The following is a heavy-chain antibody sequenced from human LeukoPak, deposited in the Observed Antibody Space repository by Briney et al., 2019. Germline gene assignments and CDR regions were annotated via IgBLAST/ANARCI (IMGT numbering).Heavy chain of an antibody. J-gene: IGHJ2*01. CDR1: GFSLRSSGVG. CDR3: AHRVRELGFYWYFDL. CDR2: IYWNDDK. D-gene: IGHD1-26*01. V-gene: IGHV2-5*01. Sequence: ESGPTLVKPTQTLTLTCTFSGFSLRSSGVGVGWIRQPPGKAPEWLALIYWNDDKRYSPSLESRLTITKDASRNQVVLTMTNMDPVDTATYYCAHRVRELGFYWYFDLWGPGTLVTVSS.